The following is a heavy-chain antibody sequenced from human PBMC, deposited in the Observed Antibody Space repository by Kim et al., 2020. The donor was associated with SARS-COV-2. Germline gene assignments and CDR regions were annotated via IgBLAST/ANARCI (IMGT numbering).Heavy chain of an antibody. Sequence: SETLSLTCTVSGGSISSSSYYWGWIRQPPGKGLEWIGSIYYSGSTYYNPSLKSRVTISVDTSKNQFSLKLSSVTAADTAVYYCARHLTSRTIFGVVTTYMDVWGKGTTVTVSS. D-gene: IGHD3-3*01. CDR3: ARHLTSRTIFGVVTTYMDV. J-gene: IGHJ6*03. CDR2: IYYSGST. CDR1: GGSISSSSYY. V-gene: IGHV4-39*01.